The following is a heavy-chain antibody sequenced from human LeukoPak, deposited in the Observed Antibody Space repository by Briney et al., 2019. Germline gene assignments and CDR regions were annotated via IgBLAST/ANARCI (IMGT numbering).Heavy chain of an antibody. CDR3: AKADSGSYWDY. Sequence: PGGSLRLSCAASGFTFSSYGMHWVRQAPGKGLEWVAVIWYGGSNKYYADSVKGRFTISRDNSKNTLYLQMNSLRAEDTAVYYCAKADSGSYWDYWGQGTLVTVSS. J-gene: IGHJ4*02. V-gene: IGHV3-30*02. CDR1: GFTFSSYG. CDR2: IWYGGSNK. D-gene: IGHD1-26*01.